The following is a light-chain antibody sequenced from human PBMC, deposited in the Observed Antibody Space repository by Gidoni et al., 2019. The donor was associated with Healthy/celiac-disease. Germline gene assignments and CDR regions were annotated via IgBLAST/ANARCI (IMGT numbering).Light chain of an antibody. CDR3: GTWDSSLSAHV. CDR2: DNN. Sequence: VSCSGSSSNIGNNYVSWYQQLPGTAPKLLIYDNNKRPSGIPDRFSGSKSGTSATLGITGLQTGDEADYYCGTWDSSLSAHVFGTGTKVTVL. CDR1: SSNIGNNY. V-gene: IGLV1-51*01. J-gene: IGLJ1*01.